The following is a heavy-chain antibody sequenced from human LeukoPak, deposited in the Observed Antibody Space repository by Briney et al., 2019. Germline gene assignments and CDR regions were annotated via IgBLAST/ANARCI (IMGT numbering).Heavy chain of an antibody. CDR2: ISNDGNKK. CDR3: ARESGDSSGPPGY. CDR1: GFIFSAHG. V-gene: IGHV3-30*03. J-gene: IGHJ4*02. Sequence: GGSPRLSCAASGFIFSAHGMHWVRQAPGKGLEWVGTISNDGNKKFYADSVKGRFTFSRDNSKNTMFLQMNSLRAEDTAVYYCARESGDSSGPPGYWGQGTLVTVSS. D-gene: IGHD3-22*01.